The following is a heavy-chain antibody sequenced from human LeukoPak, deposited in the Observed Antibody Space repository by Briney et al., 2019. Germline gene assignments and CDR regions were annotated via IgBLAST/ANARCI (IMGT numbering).Heavy chain of an antibody. CDR3: ARADYYDSSGYPRSLDC. J-gene: IGHJ4*02. D-gene: IGHD3-22*01. V-gene: IGHV3-23*01. Sequence: GGSLRLSCAASGFTFSSYAMSWVRQAPGKGLEWVSAISGSGGSTYYADSVKGRFTISRDNSKNTLYLQMNSLRAEDTAVYYCARADYYDSSGYPRSLDCWGQGTLVTVSS. CDR2: ISGSGGST. CDR1: GFTFSSYA.